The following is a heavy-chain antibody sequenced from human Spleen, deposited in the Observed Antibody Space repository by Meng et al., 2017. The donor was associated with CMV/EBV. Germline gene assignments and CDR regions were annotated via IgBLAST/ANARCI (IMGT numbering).Heavy chain of an antibody. CDR1: GYTFTTYG. D-gene: IGHD2-2*01. J-gene: IGHJ4*02. CDR2: ISADTTDI. Sequence: ASVKVSCKASGYTFTTYGVTWVRQAPGQGLEWMGWISADTTDINYAQKLQGRVTLTTDTSTSTAYMELRSLRSDDTAMYYCARGEVPAAITDYWGQGTLVTVSS. CDR3: ARGEVPAAITDY. V-gene: IGHV1-18*01.